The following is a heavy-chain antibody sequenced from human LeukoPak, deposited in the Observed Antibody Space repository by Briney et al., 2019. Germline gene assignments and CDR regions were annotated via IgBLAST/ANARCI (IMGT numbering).Heavy chain of an antibody. CDR2: ISGSGGST. Sequence: EGSLRLSCAASGFTFSSYGMSWVRQAPGKGLEWVSAISGSGGSTYYADSVKGRFTISRDNTKNTLYLQMNSLRAEDTAVYYCARVSIPSAMVRGVFDAFDIWGQGTMVTVSS. CDR1: GFTFSSYG. V-gene: IGHV3-23*01. CDR3: ARVSIPSAMVRGVFDAFDI. D-gene: IGHD3-10*01. J-gene: IGHJ3*02.